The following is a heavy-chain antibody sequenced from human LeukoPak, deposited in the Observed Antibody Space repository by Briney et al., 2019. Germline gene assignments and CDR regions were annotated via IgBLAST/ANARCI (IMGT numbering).Heavy chain of an antibody. CDR3: AVGGRGPAKTLDRYFDL. D-gene: IGHD3-10*01. V-gene: IGHV4-61*02. J-gene: IGHJ2*01. Sequence: PSQTLSLTCTVSGGSISSGSYYWSWIRQPAGKGLEWIGRIYTSGSTNYNPSLKSRVTISVDTSKNQFSLKLSSVTAADTAVYYCAVGGRGPAKTLDRYFDLWGRGTLVTVSS. CDR1: GGSISSGSYY. CDR2: IYTSGST.